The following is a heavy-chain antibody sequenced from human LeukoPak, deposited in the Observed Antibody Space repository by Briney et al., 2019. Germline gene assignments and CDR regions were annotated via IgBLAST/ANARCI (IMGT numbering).Heavy chain of an antibody. D-gene: IGHD3-22*01. CDR1: GYSISSDYF. V-gene: IGHV4-38-2*02. CDR3: AIGPYYYDSSGWHPIDY. Sequence: SETLSLTCTVSGYSISSDYFWGWIRQPPGKGLEWIGCIYHSGRTFYSPSLKSRVTISVDTSKNLFYLKLTSVTAADTAVYYCAIGPYYYDSSGWHPIDYWGQGTLVTVSS. J-gene: IGHJ4*02. CDR2: IYHSGRT.